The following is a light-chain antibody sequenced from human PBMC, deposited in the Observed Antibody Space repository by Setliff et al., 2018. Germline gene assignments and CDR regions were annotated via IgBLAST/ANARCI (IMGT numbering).Light chain of an antibody. CDR3: SSYTSSSTFV. CDR1: SSDVGGYNY. V-gene: IGLV2-14*03. J-gene: IGLJ1*01. CDR2: DVS. Sequence: QSALAQPASVSRSPGQSITISCTGTSSDVGGYNYVSWYQQHPGKAPKFIIYDVSHRPSGVSNRFSGSKSGNTASLTISGLQAEDEADYYCSSYTSSSTFVFGTGTKVTVL.